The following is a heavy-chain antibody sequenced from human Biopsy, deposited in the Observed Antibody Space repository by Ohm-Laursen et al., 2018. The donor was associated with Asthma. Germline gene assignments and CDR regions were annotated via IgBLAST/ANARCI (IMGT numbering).Heavy chain of an antibody. V-gene: IGHV4-34*01. CDR2: INHSGST. Sequence: GTLSLTCAVYGGSFSGYYWSWIRQPPGKGLEWIGEINHSGSTNYNPSLKSRVTISAETSKNQFSLKLSSVTAADTAVYYCARAGQCSSTSCYNPGWFDPWGQGTLVTVSS. D-gene: IGHD2-2*01. J-gene: IGHJ5*02. CDR1: GGSFSGYY. CDR3: ARAGQCSSTSCYNPGWFDP.